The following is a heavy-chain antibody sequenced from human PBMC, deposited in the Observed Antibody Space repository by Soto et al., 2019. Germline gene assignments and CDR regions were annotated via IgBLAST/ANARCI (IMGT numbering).Heavy chain of an antibody. V-gene: IGHV1-69*01. CDR1: GGTFSSYA. Sequence: QVQLVQSGAEVKKPGSSVKVSCKASGGTFSSYAISWVRQAPGQGLEWMGGIIPIFGTANYAQKFQGRVTITADEFTSTAYMELSRLRSEDTAVYYCARSGSADIVVVVAAQNFFDYWGQGTLVTVSS. CDR3: ARSGSADIVVVVAAQNFFDY. D-gene: IGHD2-15*01. CDR2: IIPIFGTA. J-gene: IGHJ4*02.